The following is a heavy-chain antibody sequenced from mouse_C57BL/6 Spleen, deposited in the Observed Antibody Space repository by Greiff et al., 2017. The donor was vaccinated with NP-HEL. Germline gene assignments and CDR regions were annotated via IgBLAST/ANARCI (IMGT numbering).Heavy chain of an antibody. D-gene: IGHD2-2*01. Sequence: QVQLQQSGAELVRPGTSVKMSCKASGYTFTNYWIGWAKQRPGHGLEWIGDIYPGGGYTNYNEKFKGKATLTADKSSSTAYMQFSSLTSEDSAIYYCAYGYDGPWFAYWGQGTMVTVSA. J-gene: IGHJ3*01. V-gene: IGHV1-63*01. CDR3: AYGYDGPWFAY. CDR1: GYTFTNYW. CDR2: IYPGGGYT.